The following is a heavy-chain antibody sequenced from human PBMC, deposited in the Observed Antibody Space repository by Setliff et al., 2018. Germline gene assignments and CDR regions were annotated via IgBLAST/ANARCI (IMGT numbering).Heavy chain of an antibody. Sequence: GGSLRLSCAASGFTFSSHAMTWVRQASGKGLEWVSAISGSSSSIHYGDSVKGRFTISRDNSKNTLYLQMNGLRVEDTAVYYCARDHWGGSGRYPSYYYFMDVWGKGTTVTVS. D-gene: IGHD3-10*01. V-gene: IGHV3-23*01. J-gene: IGHJ6*03. CDR2: ISGSSSSI. CDR1: GFTFSSHA. CDR3: ARDHWGGSGRYPSYYYFMDV.